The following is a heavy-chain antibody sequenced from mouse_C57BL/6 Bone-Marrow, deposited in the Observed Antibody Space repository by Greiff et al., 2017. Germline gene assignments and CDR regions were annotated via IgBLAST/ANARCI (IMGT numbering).Heavy chain of an antibody. CDR2: IDPETGGT. J-gene: IGHJ4*01. CDR1: GYTFTDYE. Sequence: VQLQQSGAELVRPGASVTLSCKASGYTFTDYEMHWVKQTPVHGLEWIGAIDPETGGTAYNQKFKGKAILTADKSSSTAYMELRSLTSEDSAVYYGTRFHYDLYYYAMDYWGQGTSVPVSS. V-gene: IGHV1-15*01. CDR3: TRFHYDLYYYAMDY. D-gene: IGHD2-4*01.